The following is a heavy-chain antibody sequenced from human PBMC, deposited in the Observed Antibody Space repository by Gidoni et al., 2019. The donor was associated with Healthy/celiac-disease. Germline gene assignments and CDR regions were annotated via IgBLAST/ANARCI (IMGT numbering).Heavy chain of an antibody. D-gene: IGHD4-17*01. CDR3: ARDLSGGVTTDY. CDR1: GFPFSSYA. CDR2: ISYDGSNK. V-gene: IGHV3-30*04. J-gene: IGHJ4*02. Sequence: QVQLVASGGGVVQPGRSLRLPCAASGFPFSSYAMHWVRQAPGKGLEWVAVISYDGSNKYYADSVKGRFTISRDNSKNTLYLQMNSLRAEDTAVYYCARDLSGGVTTDYWGQGTLVTVSS.